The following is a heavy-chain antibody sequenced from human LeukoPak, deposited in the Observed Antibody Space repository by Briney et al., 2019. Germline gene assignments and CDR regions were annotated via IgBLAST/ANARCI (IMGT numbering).Heavy chain of an antibody. CDR1: GFTFSRFW. J-gene: IGHJ4*02. Sequence: GVSLRLSCAASGFTFSRFWMLWLRQAPGQGLVWVLRIDTDGRTKTYADFVKGRFTISRDNAKNTVYLRIRSLRAEDTAVYYCATLNSFGNDYWGQGVLVTVHS. D-gene: IGHD5-18*01. CDR3: ATLNSFGNDY. CDR2: IDTDGRTK. V-gene: IGHV3-74*01.